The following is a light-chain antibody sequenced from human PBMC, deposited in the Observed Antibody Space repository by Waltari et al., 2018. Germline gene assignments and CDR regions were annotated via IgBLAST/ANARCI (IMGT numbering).Light chain of an antibody. CDR2: DVR. J-gene: IGLJ2*01. CDR1: NNSLGDLDY. V-gene: IGLV2-11*01. CDR3: CSYAGSYTSAV. Sequence: QAALPPPPPVSGPPGQSATIPCPETNNSLGDLDYVYWYQSHPGKAPKLIIYDVRHRPSGVPDRFSGSKSGKTASLTISGLQAEDEGVYYCCSYAGSYTSAVFGGGTKLTVL.